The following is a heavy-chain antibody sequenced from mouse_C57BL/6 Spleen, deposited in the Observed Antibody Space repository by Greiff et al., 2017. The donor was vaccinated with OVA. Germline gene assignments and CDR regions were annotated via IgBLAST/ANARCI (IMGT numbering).Heavy chain of an antibody. CDR1: GYTFTDYN. D-gene: IGHD2-4*01. Sequence: EVMLVESGPELVKPGASVKIPCKASGYTFTDYNMDWVKQSHGKSLEWIGDINPNNGGTIYNQKFKGKATLTVDKSSSTAYMELRSLTSEDTAVYYCARWGGYDYLYAMDYWGQGTSVTVSS. J-gene: IGHJ4*01. CDR2: INPNNGGT. CDR3: ARWGGYDYLYAMDY. V-gene: IGHV1-18*01.